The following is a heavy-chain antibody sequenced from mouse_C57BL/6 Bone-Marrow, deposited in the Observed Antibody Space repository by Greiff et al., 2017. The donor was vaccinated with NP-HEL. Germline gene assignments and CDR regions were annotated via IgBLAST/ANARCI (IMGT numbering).Heavy chain of an antibody. J-gene: IGHJ1*03. Sequence: EVMLVESEGGLVQPGSSMKLSCTASGFTFSDYYMAWVRQVPEKGLEWVANINYDGSSTYYLDSLKSRFIISRDNAKNILYLQMSSLKSEDTATYYCARVSRDYGPSSYWYFDVWGTGTTVTVSS. D-gene: IGHD2-4*01. CDR3: ARVSRDYGPSSYWYFDV. V-gene: IGHV5-16*01. CDR1: GFTFSDYY. CDR2: INYDGSST.